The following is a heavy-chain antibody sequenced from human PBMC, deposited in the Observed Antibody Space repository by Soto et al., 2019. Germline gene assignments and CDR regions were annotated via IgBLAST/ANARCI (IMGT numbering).Heavy chain of an antibody. J-gene: IGHJ4*02. CDR1: GFTFSSYG. CDR3: AKDIHDYGRGLSRQPFDY. V-gene: IGHV3-30*18. Sequence: GGSLRLSCAASGFTFSSYGMHWVRQAPGKGLEWVAVISYDGSNKYYADSVKGRFTISRDNSKNTLYLQMNSLRAEDTAVYYCAKDIHDYGRGLSRQPFDYWGQGTLVTVSS. D-gene: IGHD4-17*01. CDR2: ISYDGSNK.